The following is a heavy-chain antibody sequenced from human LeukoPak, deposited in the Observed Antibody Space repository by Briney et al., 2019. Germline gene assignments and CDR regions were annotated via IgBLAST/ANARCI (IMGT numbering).Heavy chain of an antibody. V-gene: IGHV3-48*01. CDR1: GFSFSLYA. CDR3: ARDGGGYNYGNYYMDV. CDR2: IIGSSSTI. D-gene: IGHD5-18*01. J-gene: IGHJ6*03. Sequence: GGSLRLSCEASGFSFSLYAMNWVRQAPGKGLEWVSHIIGSSSTIYYADSVKGRFTISRDNAKNSLYLQMNSLRAEDSAVYYCARDGGGYNYGNYYMDVWGKGTTVTVSS.